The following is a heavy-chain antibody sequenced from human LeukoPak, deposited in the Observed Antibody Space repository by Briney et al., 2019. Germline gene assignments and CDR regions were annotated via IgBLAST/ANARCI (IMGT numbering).Heavy chain of an antibody. D-gene: IGHD6-19*01. CDR2: IYYRGST. V-gene: IGHV4-59*01. J-gene: IGHJ4*02. CDR3: ARADSSGMYYVDY. Sequence: SGTLSLTCTVSGASISSYYWSWIRQPPGKGLEWIGEIYYRGSTNNNTSLKSRGTITVETHKNNFCLKLNSVPAADTAVYYCARADSSGMYYVDYWGQGTLVTVSS. CDR1: GASISSYY.